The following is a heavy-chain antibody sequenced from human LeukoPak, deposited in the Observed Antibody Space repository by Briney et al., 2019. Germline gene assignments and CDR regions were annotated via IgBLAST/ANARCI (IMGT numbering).Heavy chain of an antibody. V-gene: IGHV1-46*01. CDR3: ARGHSRYSSRTGGAFDI. CDR1: GYTFTNYY. J-gene: IGHJ3*02. D-gene: IGHD6-13*01. Sequence: ASVTVSCKASGYTFTNYYMHWVRQAPGQGLEWMGIINSSGGSTNFAQKFQGIFTMTRDTSTSTVYMELSSLTSEDTAVYYCARGHSRYSSRTGGAFDIWGQGTMVTVSS. CDR2: INSSGGST.